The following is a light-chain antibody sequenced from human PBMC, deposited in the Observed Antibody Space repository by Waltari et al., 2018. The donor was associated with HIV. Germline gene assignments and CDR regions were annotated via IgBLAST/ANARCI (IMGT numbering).Light chain of an antibody. J-gene: IGLJ1*01. CDR3: QSYDSSLSAYV. CDR1: TSNIGARSD. Sequence: QSVLTQPPSVSGAPGQRVTISCTGNTSNIGARSDVHWYHQLPGTAPKLLIYGNNNRPSGVPDRFSGSRSGTSASLAITGLQAEDEADYYCQSYDSSLSAYVFGTGTKVTVL. V-gene: IGLV1-40*01. CDR2: GNN.